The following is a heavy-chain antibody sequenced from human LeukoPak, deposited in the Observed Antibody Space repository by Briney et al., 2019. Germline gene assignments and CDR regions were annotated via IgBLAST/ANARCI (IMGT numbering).Heavy chain of an antibody. V-gene: IGHV3-48*03. CDR2: ISSSGSTI. CDR3: ASSGLLWFGPKRGPTFYY. J-gene: IGHJ4*02. D-gene: IGHD3-10*01. CDR1: GFTFSSYS. Sequence: PGGSLRLSCAASGFTFSSYSMNWVRQAPGKGLEWVSYISSSGSTIYYADSVKGRFTISRDNAKNSLSLQMNSLRAEDTAVYYCASSGLLWFGPKRGPTFYYWGQGTLVTVSS.